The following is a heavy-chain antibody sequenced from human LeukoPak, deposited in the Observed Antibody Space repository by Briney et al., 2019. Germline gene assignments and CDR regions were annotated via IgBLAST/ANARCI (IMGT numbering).Heavy chain of an antibody. Sequence: SETLSLTCAVYGGSFSGYYWSWIRQPPGKGLEWIGEINHSGSTNYNPSLKSRVTISVDTSKNQFSLKLSSVTAADTAVYYCASFSSLLEYFQHWGQGTLVTVSS. V-gene: IGHV4-34*01. CDR2: INHSGST. CDR3: ASFSSLLEYFQH. CDR1: GGSFSGYY. D-gene: IGHD2-2*01. J-gene: IGHJ1*01.